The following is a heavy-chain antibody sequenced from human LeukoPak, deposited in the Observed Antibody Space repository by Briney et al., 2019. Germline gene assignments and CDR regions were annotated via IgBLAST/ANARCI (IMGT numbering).Heavy chain of an antibody. Sequence: SVKLSCKATGGTFSSYAISWVRQAPGQGLEWMGGIIPIFGTANYAQKFQGRVTITTDESTSTAYMELRSLRSEDTAVYYCARGEESSPNDYWGQGTLVTVSS. J-gene: IGHJ4*02. V-gene: IGHV1-69*05. CDR3: ARGEESSPNDY. D-gene: IGHD2-2*01. CDR2: IIPIFGTA. CDR1: GGTFSSYA.